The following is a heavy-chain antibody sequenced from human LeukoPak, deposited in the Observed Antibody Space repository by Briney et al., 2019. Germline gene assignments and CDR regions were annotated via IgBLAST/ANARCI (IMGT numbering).Heavy chain of an antibody. D-gene: IGHD1-26*01. CDR3: ARVYDHQYRVGATYGTAYWFDP. Sequence: PGGSLRLSCAASGFSFSSYNMNWVRQAPGKGLEWVSSITSSSDYIYYADSVKGRFTISRDNAKNSLYLQMNSLEAEDTAVYYCARVYDHQYRVGATYGTAYWFDPWGQGTLVTVSS. V-gene: IGHV3-21*01. J-gene: IGHJ5*02. CDR2: ITSSSDYI. CDR1: GFSFSSYN.